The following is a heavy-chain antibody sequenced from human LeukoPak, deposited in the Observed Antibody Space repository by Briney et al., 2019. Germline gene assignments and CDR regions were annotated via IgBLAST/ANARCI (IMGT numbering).Heavy chain of an antibody. CDR3: ARSYYDSSASHYLVDY. V-gene: IGHV4-59*01. D-gene: IGHD3-22*01. J-gene: IGHJ4*02. Sequence: KSSETLSLTCTVSGGSISSYYWSWIRQPPVKGLEWIGYIYYSGSTNYNPSLKSRVTISVDTSKNQFSLKLSSVTAADTAVYYCARSYYDSSASHYLVDYWGQGTLVTVSS. CDR2: IYYSGST. CDR1: GGSISSYY.